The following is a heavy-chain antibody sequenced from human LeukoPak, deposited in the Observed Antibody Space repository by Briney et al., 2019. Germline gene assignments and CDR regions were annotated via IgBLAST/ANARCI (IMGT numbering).Heavy chain of an antibody. CDR2: INPSGGST. D-gene: IGHD1-7*01. CDR1: GYTFTSYG. CDR3: ARVELNYGMDV. Sequence: ASVKVSCKASGYTFTSYGISWVRQAPGQGLEWMGIINPSGGSTSYAQKFQGRVTMTRATSTSTVYMELSSLRSEDTAVYYCARVELNYGMDVWGQGTTVTVSS. V-gene: IGHV1-46*01. J-gene: IGHJ6*02.